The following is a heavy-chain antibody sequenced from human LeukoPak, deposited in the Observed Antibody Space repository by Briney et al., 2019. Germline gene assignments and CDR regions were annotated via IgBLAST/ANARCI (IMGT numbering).Heavy chain of an antibody. CDR1: GGSISSYY. CDR3: ARVKSSGWGIGFAY. J-gene: IGHJ4*02. D-gene: IGHD6-19*01. V-gene: IGHV4-59*01. Sequence: SETLSLTCTVSGGSISSYYWSWIRQPPGKGLEWIGYIYYGGSTNYNPSLKSRVTISVDTSKNQFSLKLSSVTAADTAVYYCARVKSSGWGIGFAYWGQGTLVTVSS. CDR2: IYYGGST.